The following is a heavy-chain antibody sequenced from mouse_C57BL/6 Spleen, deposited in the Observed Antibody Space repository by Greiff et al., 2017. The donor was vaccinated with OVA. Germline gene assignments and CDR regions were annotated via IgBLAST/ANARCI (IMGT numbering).Heavy chain of an antibody. Sequence: QVQLQQPGAELVRPGSSVKLSCKASGYTFTSYWMHWVKQRPIQGLEWIGNIDPSDSETHYNQKFKDKATLTVDKSTSTAYMQLSSLTAEDSAVYYCAREGYYGSSYVRFAYWGQGTLVTVSA. J-gene: IGHJ3*01. D-gene: IGHD1-1*01. CDR2: IDPSDSET. CDR1: GYTFTSYW. V-gene: IGHV1-52*01. CDR3: AREGYYGSSYVRFAY.